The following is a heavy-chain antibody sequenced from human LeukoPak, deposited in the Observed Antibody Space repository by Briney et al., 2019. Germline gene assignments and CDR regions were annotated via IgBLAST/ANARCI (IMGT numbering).Heavy chain of an antibody. CDR1: GGSISSGGYY. V-gene: IGHV4-31*03. J-gene: IGHJ4*02. Sequence: SETLSLTCTVSGGSISSGGYYWSWIRQHPGKGLEWIGYIYYSGSTYYDPSLKSRVTISVDTSKNQFSLKLSSVTAADTAVYYCARVGESYCSGGSCYSGLFGYWGQGTLVTVSS. CDR2: IYYSGST. D-gene: IGHD2-15*01. CDR3: ARVGESYCSGGSCYSGLFGY.